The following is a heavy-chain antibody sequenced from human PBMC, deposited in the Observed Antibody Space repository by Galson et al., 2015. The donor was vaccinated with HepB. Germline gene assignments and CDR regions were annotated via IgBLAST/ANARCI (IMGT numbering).Heavy chain of an antibody. CDR3: VKDLQMATEVN. CDR1: GFTFSSYA. V-gene: IGHV3-30*14. Sequence: SLRLSCAASGFTFSSYAMHWVRQAPGKGLEWVAVISYDGSNKYYADSVKGRFTISRDNSKNTLYLQMSSLRAEDTAVYYCVKDLQMATEVNWGQGTLVTVSS. D-gene: IGHD5-24*01. J-gene: IGHJ4*02. CDR2: ISYDGSNK.